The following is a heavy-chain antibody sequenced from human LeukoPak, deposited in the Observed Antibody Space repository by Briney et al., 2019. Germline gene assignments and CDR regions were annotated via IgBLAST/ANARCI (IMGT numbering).Heavy chain of an antibody. Sequence: ASVTVSCKASGYTFTGYYMHWVRQAPGQGLEWMGWINPNSGGTNYAQKFQGRVTMTRDTSISTAYMELSRLRSDDTTVYYCARDDVLTGYYEDYWGQGTLVTVSS. V-gene: IGHV1-2*02. CDR1: GYTFTGYY. J-gene: IGHJ4*02. CDR3: ARDDVLTGYYEDY. CDR2: INPNSGGT. D-gene: IGHD3-9*01.